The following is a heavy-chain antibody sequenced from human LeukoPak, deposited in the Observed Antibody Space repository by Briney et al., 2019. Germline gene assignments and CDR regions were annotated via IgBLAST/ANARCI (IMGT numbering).Heavy chain of an antibody. CDR3: ARAGQTSIAARPGYYYYMDV. V-gene: IGHV1-2*02. CDR2: INPNSGGT. D-gene: IGHD6-6*01. J-gene: IGHJ6*03. Sequence: GASVKVSCKASGYTFTGYYMRWVRQAPGQGLEWMGWINPNSGGTNYAQKFQGRVTMTRDTSISTAYMELSRLRSDDTAVYYCARAGQTSIAARPGYYYYMDVWGKGTTVTVSS. CDR1: GYTFTGYY.